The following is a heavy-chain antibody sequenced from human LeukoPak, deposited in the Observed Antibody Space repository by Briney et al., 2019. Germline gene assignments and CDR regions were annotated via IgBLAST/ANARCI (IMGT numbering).Heavy chain of an antibody. CDR3: ARIWSGELFGGAFDI. Sequence: SGPTLVNPTQTLTLTCTFSGFSLSTSGVGVGWIRQPPGKALEWLALIYWDDDKRYSPSLKSRLTITKDTSKNQVVLTMTNMDPVDTATYYCARIWSGELFGGAFDIWGQGTMVTVSS. J-gene: IGHJ3*02. V-gene: IGHV2-5*02. D-gene: IGHD3-10*01. CDR2: IYWDDDK. CDR1: GFSLSTSGVG.